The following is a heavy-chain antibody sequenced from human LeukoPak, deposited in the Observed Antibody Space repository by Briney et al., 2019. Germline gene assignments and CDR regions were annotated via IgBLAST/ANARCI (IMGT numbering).Heavy chain of an antibody. D-gene: IGHD3-22*01. V-gene: IGHV4-30-4*01. CDR3: ARSPYYYDSSGYFFGY. CDR1: GGSISIGDYY. CDR2: IYYSGST. J-gene: IGHJ4*02. Sequence: SETLSLTCTVSGGSISIGDYYWSWIRQPPGKGLEWIGYIYYSGSTYYNPSLKSRVTISVDTSKNQFSLKLSSVTAADTAVYYCARSPYYYDSSGYFFGYWGQGTLVTVSS.